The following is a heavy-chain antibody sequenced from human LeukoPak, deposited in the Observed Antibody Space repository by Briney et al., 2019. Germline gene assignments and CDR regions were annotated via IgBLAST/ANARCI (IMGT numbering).Heavy chain of an antibody. V-gene: IGHV3-48*01. CDR3: ARGGYCSGGSCYSFDAFDI. CDR1: GFTFSSYS. J-gene: IGHJ3*02. Sequence: GGSLRLSCAASGFTFSSYSMNWVRQAPGKGLEWVSYISASSTTIYYADSVKGRFTISRDNSKNTLYLQMNSLRAEDTAVYYCARGGYCSGGSCYSFDAFDIWGQGTMVTVSS. CDR2: ISASSTTI. D-gene: IGHD2-15*01.